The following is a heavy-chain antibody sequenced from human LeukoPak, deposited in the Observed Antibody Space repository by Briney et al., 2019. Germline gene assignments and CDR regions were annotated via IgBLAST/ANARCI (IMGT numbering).Heavy chain of an antibody. CDR1: GFTVSSNY. CDR3: AKDYLVYYFDY. Sequence: GGSLRLSCAASGFTVSSNYMSWVRQAPGKGLEWVSVIYSCGSTYYADSVKGRFTISRDNSKNTLYLQMNSLRAEDTAVYYCAKDYLVYYFDYWGQGTLVTASS. CDR2: IYSCGST. D-gene: IGHD5/OR15-5a*01. V-gene: IGHV3-53*01. J-gene: IGHJ4*02.